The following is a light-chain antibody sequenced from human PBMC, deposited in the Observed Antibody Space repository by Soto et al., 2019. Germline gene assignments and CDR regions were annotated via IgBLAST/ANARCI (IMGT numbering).Light chain of an antibody. CDR3: QQSYSVPR. V-gene: IGKV1-39*01. Sequence: DIQMTQSQSSLSASVGDRVTITCRASRSISNYLNWYQHKSGKAPRLLIYAASSLQVGVPSRFSGSGTGTAFNLTITSLQPEDSATYYCQQSYSVPRFGQGTRVDLK. CDR1: RSISNY. J-gene: IGKJ1*01. CDR2: AAS.